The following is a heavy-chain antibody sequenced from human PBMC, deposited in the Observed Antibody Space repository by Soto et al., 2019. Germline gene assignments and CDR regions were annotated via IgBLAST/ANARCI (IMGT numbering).Heavy chain of an antibody. J-gene: IGHJ3*02. D-gene: IGHD3-10*01. CDR3: AKDFFSAKGPADVFDI. Sequence: PGGSLRLSCAASGFTFGSYAMNWVRQAPGKGLEWVSSISGSGESTYYADSVKGRFTISRDNSKNTLYLQMNSLRVEDTAVYYWAKDFFSAKGPADVFDIGGQGTMVTVS. CDR2: ISGSGEST. CDR1: GFTFGSYA. V-gene: IGHV3-23*01.